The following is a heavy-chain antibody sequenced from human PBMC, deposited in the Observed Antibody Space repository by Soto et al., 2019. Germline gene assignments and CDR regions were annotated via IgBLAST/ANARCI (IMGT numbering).Heavy chain of an antibody. CDR2: ISAYNGNT. Sequence: ASVKVSCKASGYTFTSYGISWVRQAPGQGLEWMGWISAYNGNTIYAQKLQGRVTMTTDTSTSTAYMELRSLRSDDTAVYYCERDGDPYSSSSWFEPWGQGTLVTVSS. J-gene: IGHJ5*02. V-gene: IGHV1-18*01. CDR1: GYTFTSYG. CDR3: ERDGDPYSSSSWFEP. D-gene: IGHD6-6*01.